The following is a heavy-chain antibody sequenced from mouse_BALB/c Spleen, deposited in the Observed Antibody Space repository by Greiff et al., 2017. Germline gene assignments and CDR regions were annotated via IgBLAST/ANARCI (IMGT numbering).Heavy chain of an antibody. J-gene: IGHJ4*01. Sequence: EVQRVESGGGLVQPGGSLKLSCAASGFTFSSYGMSWVRQTPDKRLELVATINSNGGSTYYPDSVKGRFTISRDNAKNTLYLQMSSLKSEDTAMYYCAREGTTVVATTYYYAMDYWGQGTSVTVSS. CDR1: GFTFSSYG. D-gene: IGHD1-1*01. V-gene: IGHV5-6-3*01. CDR3: AREGTTVVATTYYYAMDY. CDR2: INSNGGST.